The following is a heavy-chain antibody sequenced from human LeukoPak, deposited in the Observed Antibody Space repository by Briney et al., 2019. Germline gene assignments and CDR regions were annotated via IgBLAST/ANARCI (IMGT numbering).Heavy chain of an antibody. CDR2: TESKSDGGST. CDR1: GFPFSNAW. CDR3: TTLDGDYAPDY. Sequence: GGSLRLSCAGSGFPFSNAWMSWVRQAPGKGLEWVGRTESKSDGGSTEYAAPGKGRFTISRDDSKNTLYLQINSLKSEDTAVYYCTTLDGDYAPDYWGPGTLVSVSS. D-gene: IGHD4-17*01. J-gene: IGHJ4*02. V-gene: IGHV3-15*04.